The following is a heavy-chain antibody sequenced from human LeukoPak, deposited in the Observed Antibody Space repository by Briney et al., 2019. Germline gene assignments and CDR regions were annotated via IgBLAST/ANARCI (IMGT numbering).Heavy chain of an antibody. J-gene: IGHJ4*02. CDR3: ARGSKSYGDYIRSRIHYFDY. Sequence: GGSLRLSCAASGFTFSSYAMHWVRQAPGKGLEWAAVISYDGSNKYYADSVKGRFTISRDNSKNTLYLQMNSLRAEDTAVYYCARGSKSYGDYIRSRIHYFDYWGQGTLVTVSS. CDR1: GFTFSSYA. V-gene: IGHV3-30*04. CDR2: ISYDGSNK. D-gene: IGHD4-17*01.